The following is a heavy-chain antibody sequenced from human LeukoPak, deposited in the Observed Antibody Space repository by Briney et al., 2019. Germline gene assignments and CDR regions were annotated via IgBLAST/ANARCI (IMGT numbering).Heavy chain of an antibody. J-gene: IGHJ5*02. V-gene: IGHV3-74*01. D-gene: IGHD2-2*01. CDR3: ARGGKLEPTAMPT. CDR2: INPDGSST. CDR1: GFTFRTYW. Sequence: GGSLRLSCVASGFTFRTYWMHWVRQVPGKGPVWLSRINPDGSSTTYADSVKGRFTISRDNAKNMLYLQINSLRVEDTAIYYWARGGKLEPTAMPTWGQGSLVVVSS.